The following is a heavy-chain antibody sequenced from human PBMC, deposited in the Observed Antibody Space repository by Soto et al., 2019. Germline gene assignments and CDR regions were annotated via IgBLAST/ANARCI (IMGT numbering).Heavy chain of an antibody. D-gene: IGHD3-3*01. CDR2: IYYSGST. CDR3: ARHSYYDFWSGYLHFDY. V-gene: IGHV4-59*08. J-gene: IGHJ4*02. CDR1: GGXISSYY. Sequence: SETLXLTCTVSGGXISSYYWSWIRQPPGKGLEWIGYIYYSGSTNYNPSLKSRVTISVDTSKNQFSLKLSSVTAADTAVYYCARHSYYDFWSGYLHFDYWGQGTLVNAPQ.